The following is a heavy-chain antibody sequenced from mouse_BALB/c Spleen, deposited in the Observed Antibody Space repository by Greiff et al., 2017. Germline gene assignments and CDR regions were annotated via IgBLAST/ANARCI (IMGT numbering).Heavy chain of an antibody. CDR1: GYAFTNYL. D-gene: IGHD2-1*01. CDR3: ARRDYGNSGAMDY. Sequence: QVQLQQSGAELVRPGTSVKVSCKASGYAFTNYLIEWVKQRPGQGLEWIGVINPGSGGTNYNEKFKGKATLTADKSSSTAYMQLSSLTSDDSAVYFCARRDYGNSGAMDYWGQGTSVTVAS. J-gene: IGHJ4*01. V-gene: IGHV1-54*01. CDR2: INPGSGGT.